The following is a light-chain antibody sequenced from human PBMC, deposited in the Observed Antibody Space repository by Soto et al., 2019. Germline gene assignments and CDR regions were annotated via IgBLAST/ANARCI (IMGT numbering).Light chain of an antibody. Sequence: EIVLTQSPATLSLSPGESATLSCRTSQSVSSNSLAWHQQKPGQAPRLLMYAASNRATGIPARFSGSGSGTDFTLTISSLEPEDFAVYYCQQRSNWPSTFGGGTKVDIK. CDR2: AAS. J-gene: IGKJ4*01. CDR1: QSVSSN. CDR3: QQRSNWPST. V-gene: IGKV3-11*01.